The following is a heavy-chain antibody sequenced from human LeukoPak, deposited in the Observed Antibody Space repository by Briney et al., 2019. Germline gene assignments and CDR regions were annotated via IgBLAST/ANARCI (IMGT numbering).Heavy chain of an antibody. J-gene: IGHJ5*02. CDR2: INHSGST. D-gene: IGHD1-1*01. V-gene: IGHV4-34*01. Sequence: KPSETLSLTCAVYGGSFSGYYWSWIRQPPGKGLEWIGEINHSGSTNYNPSLKSRVTISVDTSKNQFSLKLSSVTAADTAVYYCARVPPPARTPRFDPWGQETLVTVSS. CDR1: GGSFSGYY. CDR3: ARVPPPARTPRFDP.